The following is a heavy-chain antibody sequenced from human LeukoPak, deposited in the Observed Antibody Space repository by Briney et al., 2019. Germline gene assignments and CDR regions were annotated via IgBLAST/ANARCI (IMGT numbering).Heavy chain of an antibody. J-gene: IGHJ4*02. D-gene: IGHD3-10*01. CDR1: GGSITTYEYY. V-gene: IGHV4-30-4*01. CDR2: IHYSGST. CDR3: ASLYGLGSFDS. Sequence: SQTLSLTCTVSGGSITTYEYYWNWIRQPPGKGLEWIGYIHYSGSTYYNPSLKSRIKMSLDTSKNQFSLKLSSVTAADTALYYCASLYGLGSFDSWGQGSLVTVS.